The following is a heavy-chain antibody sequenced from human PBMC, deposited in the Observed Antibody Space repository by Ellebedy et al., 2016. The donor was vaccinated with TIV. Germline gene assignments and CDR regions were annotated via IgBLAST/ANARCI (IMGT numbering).Heavy chain of an antibody. CDR3: ARRGSYGDYAVQVNSWFDR. Sequence: PGGSLRLSCAASGFSFRSYWMSWVRQAPGKGLEWVANIYQDGSDEYYVDSVKGRFTTSRDNAINSLFLQMNSLRAGDTAVYYCARRGSYGDYAVQVNSWFDRWGRGTLVTVSS. CDR1: GFSFRSYW. CDR2: IYQDGSDE. D-gene: IGHD4-17*01. J-gene: IGHJ5*02. V-gene: IGHV3-7*01.